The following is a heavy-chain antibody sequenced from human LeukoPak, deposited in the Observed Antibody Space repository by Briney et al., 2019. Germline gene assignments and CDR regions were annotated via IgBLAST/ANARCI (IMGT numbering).Heavy chain of an antibody. J-gene: IGHJ4*02. CDR1: GGSFSGYY. CDR2: INHSGST. V-gene: IGHV4-34*01. D-gene: IGHD2-2*01. Sequence: PSETLSLTCAVYGGSFSGYYWSWIRQPPGKWLEWIGEINHSGSTNYNPSLKSRVTISVDTSKNQFSLKLSSVTAADTAVYYCARAGRSRLIVVVPAAPDYWGQGTLVTVSS. CDR3: ARAGRSRLIVVVPAAPDY.